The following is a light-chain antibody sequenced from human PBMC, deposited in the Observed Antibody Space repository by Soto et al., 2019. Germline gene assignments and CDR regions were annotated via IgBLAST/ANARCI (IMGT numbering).Light chain of an antibody. CDR3: CSNAGSSNV. CDR1: SSDVGGYNY. V-gene: IGLV2-8*01. Sequence: QSALTQPASASGSPGQSIAISCTGTSSDVGGYNYVSWYQQHPGKAPKLMIYEVNKRPSGVPDRSSGSKSGNTASLTVSGLQAEDDADYCCCSNAGSSNVFGTGTKVTVL. J-gene: IGLJ1*01. CDR2: EVN.